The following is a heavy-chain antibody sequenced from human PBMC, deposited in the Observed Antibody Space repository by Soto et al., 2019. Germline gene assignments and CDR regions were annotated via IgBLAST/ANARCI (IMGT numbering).Heavy chain of an antibody. J-gene: IGHJ6*03. V-gene: IGHV3-11*01. CDR2: ISSSGSTI. CDR1: GFTFSDYY. CDR3: ARYNPSSYSDVVYYYYYMDV. Sequence: GGSLRLSCAASGFTFSDYYMSWIRQAPGKGLEWVPYISSSGSTIYYADSVKGRFTISRDNAKNSLYLQMNSLRAEDTAVYYCARYNPSSYSDVVYYYYYMDVWGTGTTVTVFS. D-gene: IGHD3-10*01.